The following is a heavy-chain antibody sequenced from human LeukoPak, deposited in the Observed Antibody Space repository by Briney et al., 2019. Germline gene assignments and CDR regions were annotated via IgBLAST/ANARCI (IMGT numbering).Heavy chain of an antibody. Sequence: SETLSLTCAVSGDSISSYYWSWIRQPPGKGLEWIGFFHYSGSTNYSPSLKSRVTISIDTSKNQFSLKVSSVTAADTAVYYCARGSSWSYYFDYWGQGTLVTVSS. CDR1: GDSISSYY. CDR3: ARGSSWSYYFDY. CDR2: FHYSGST. D-gene: IGHD6-13*01. V-gene: IGHV4-59*01. J-gene: IGHJ4*02.